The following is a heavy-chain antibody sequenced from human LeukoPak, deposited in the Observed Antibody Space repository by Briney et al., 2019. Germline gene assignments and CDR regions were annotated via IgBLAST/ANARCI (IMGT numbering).Heavy chain of an antibody. CDR2: IYHSGST. V-gene: IGHV4-38-2*02. CDR3: ARDPFTYYYGSGSYSFDY. D-gene: IGHD3-10*01. Sequence: SETPSLTCAVSGYSISSGYYWGWIRQPPGKGLEWIGRIYHSGSTYYNPSLKSRVTISVDTSKNQFSLKLSSVTAADTAVYYCARDPFTYYYGSGSYSFDYWGQGTLVTVSS. CDR1: GYSISSGYY. J-gene: IGHJ4*02.